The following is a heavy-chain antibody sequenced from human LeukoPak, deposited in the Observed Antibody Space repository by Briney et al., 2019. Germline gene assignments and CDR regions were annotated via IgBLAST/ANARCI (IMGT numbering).Heavy chain of an antibody. CDR2: IKKDGSDK. Sequence: GGSLRLSCAASGFSFSTSWMSWVRQAPGKGLEWVANIKKDGSDKYYVDSVRGRFTISRDNAKNSLYLQMNSLRAEDTAVYYCAKMAWGSFDYWGQGTLVTVSS. CDR3: AKMAWGSFDY. CDR1: GFSFSTSW. J-gene: IGHJ4*02. D-gene: IGHD3-16*01. V-gene: IGHV3-7*01.